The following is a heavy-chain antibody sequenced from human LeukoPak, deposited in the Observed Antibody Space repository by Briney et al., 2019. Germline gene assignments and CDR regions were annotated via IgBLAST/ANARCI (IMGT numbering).Heavy chain of an antibody. Sequence: PGGSLRLSCAASGFTFSSYAMSWVRQAPGKGLEWVSAISGSGGSTYYADSVKGRFTISRDNSKNTLYLQMNSLRAEDTAVYYCAKDRQYCSGGSSYSDYWGQGTLVTVSS. V-gene: IGHV3-23*01. D-gene: IGHD2-15*01. J-gene: IGHJ4*02. CDR2: ISGSGGST. CDR3: AKDRQYCSGGSSYSDY. CDR1: GFTFSSYA.